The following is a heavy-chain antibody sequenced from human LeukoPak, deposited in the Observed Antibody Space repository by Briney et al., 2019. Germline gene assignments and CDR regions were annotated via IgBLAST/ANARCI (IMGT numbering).Heavy chain of an antibody. CDR1: GFTLSSYA. D-gene: IGHD4-23*01. CDR2: ISGSGGST. V-gene: IGHV3-23*01. Sequence: GGSLRLSCAASGFTLSSYAMSWVRQAPGKGLEWVSAISGSGGSTYYADSVKGRFTISRDNSKNTLYLQMSSLRAEDTAVYYCAKDLGSVVTPPSLDFWGQGTLVTVSS. CDR3: AKDLGSVVTPPSLDF. J-gene: IGHJ4*02.